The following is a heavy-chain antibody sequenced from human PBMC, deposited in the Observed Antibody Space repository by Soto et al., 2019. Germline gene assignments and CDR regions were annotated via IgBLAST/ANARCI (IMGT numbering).Heavy chain of an antibody. CDR1: GYTFTSYD. V-gene: IGHV1-8*01. D-gene: IGHD4-17*01. Sequence: QVQLVQSGAEVKKPGASVKVSCKASGYTFTSYDINWVRQATGQGLEWMGWMNPNSGNTGYAQKFQGRVTMTRNTSISTAYMELSSLRSEDTAGYYCARERRDDYGDYNWFDPWGQGTLVTVSS. J-gene: IGHJ5*02. CDR2: MNPNSGNT. CDR3: ARERRDDYGDYNWFDP.